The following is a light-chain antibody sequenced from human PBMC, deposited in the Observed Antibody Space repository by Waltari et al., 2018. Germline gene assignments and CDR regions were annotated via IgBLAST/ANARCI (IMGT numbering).Light chain of an antibody. CDR1: ILGNKN. V-gene: IGLV3-1*01. CDR2: QDT. J-gene: IGLJ3*02. CDR3: QALGTGAWV. Sequence: SYELTQPPSVSVSPGQTASITCSGDILGNKNASWYQQKPGQSPLLVIYQDTKRPSEIPERFSGSKSANAATLTITGTQAMDEADYYCQALGTGAWVFGGGTKLTVL.